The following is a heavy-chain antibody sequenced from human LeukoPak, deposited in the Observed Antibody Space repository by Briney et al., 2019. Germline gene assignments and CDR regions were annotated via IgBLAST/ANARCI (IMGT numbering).Heavy chain of an antibody. CDR2: IKKDGSEQ. CDR3: ARDLNYLQSDY. V-gene: IGHV3-7*01. J-gene: IGHJ4*02. CDR1: EFTFSSYA. D-gene: IGHD5-24*01. Sequence: GGSLRLSCAASEFTFSSYAMHWFRHAPGKGLEWVATIKKDGSEQYYVDSVKGRFTISRDNAKNSLYLQINSLRAEDTAVYYCARDLNYLQSDYWGQGTLVTVSS.